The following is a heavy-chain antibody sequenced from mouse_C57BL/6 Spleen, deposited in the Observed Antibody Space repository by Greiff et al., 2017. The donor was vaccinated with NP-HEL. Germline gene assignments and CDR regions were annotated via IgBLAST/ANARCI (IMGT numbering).Heavy chain of an antibody. D-gene: IGHD2-5*01. V-gene: IGHV5-17*01. CDR3: ASGIVTFDV. J-gene: IGHJ1*03. CDR1: GFTFSDYG. Sequence: EVKLMESGGGLVKPGGSLKLSCAASGFTFSDYGMHWVRQAPEKGLEWVAYISSGSSTIYYADTVKGRFTISRDNAKNTLFLQMTSLGSEDTAMYYCASGIVTFDVWGTGTTVTVSS. CDR2: ISSGSSTI.